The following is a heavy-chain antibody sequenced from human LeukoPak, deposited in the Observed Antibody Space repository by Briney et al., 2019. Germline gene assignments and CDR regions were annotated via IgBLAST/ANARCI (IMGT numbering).Heavy chain of an antibody. CDR1: GFTFSSYS. CDR2: ISDSSHAI. Sequence: GGSLRLSCAASGFTFSSYSMIWVRQAPGKGLEWVSYISDSSHAIYHADSVKGRFTISRDNAKNSLYLQMNSLRAEDTAVYYCARDWFDGSGWTLDYWGQGTLVTVSS. V-gene: IGHV3-21*05. CDR3: ARDWFDGSGWTLDY. J-gene: IGHJ4*02. D-gene: IGHD6-19*01.